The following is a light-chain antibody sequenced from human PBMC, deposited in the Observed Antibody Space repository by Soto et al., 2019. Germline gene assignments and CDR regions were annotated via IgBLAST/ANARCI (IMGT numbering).Light chain of an antibody. Sequence: QVTQSASALSASVASCVTITGRASQTISIYLNWYQQKPGKAPKLLIYTASSLQSGVPSRFSGSGSGTDFTLTISSLQPEDFATYYCQQSYSTPITFGQGTRLEIK. CDR2: TAS. CDR1: QTISIY. J-gene: IGKJ5*01. V-gene: IGKV1-39*01. CDR3: QQSYSTPIT.